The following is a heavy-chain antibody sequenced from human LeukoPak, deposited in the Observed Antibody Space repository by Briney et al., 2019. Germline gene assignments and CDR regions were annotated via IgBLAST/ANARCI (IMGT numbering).Heavy chain of an antibody. D-gene: IGHD1-26*01. CDR1: GYTFTNSG. CDR3: ARGTASGGSPFDY. Sequence: ASVKVSCKASGYTFTNSGISWVRQAPGRGLEWMGWISAYNGDTNYAQNLQGRVTMTTDTPTGTAHMELRSLRSDDTAVYYCARGTASGGSPFDYWGQGTLVTVSS. V-gene: IGHV1-18*01. CDR2: ISAYNGDT. J-gene: IGHJ4*02.